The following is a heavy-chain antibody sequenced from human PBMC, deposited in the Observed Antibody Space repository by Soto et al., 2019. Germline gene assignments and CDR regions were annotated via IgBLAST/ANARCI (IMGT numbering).Heavy chain of an antibody. CDR3: ARRLPAFDV. J-gene: IGHJ3*01. CDR1: GYTFTNYA. V-gene: IGHV1-3*01. CDR2: VNPSNGLT. Sequence: ASVKVSCKSSGYTFTNYALHGVRQAPGHGLEWMGWVNPSNGLTRYSENFQGRLSLTRDTSANTSYMELSSLRRDDTAVYYCARRLPAFDVWGQGTMVTVSS.